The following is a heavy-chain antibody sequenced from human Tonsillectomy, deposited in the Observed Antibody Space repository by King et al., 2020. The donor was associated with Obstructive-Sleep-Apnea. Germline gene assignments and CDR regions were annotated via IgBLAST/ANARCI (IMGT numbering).Heavy chain of an antibody. CDR3: ARDQIPGPGSYIAAEYGMDV. CDR1: GFTFSSYA. Sequence: VQLVESGGGVVQPGRSLRLSCAASGFTFSSYAMHWVRQAPGKGLEWVAVISYDGSNKYYADSVKGRFTISRDNSKNTLYLQMNSLRAEDTAVYYCARDQIPGPGSYIAAEYGMDVWGQGTTVTVSS. J-gene: IGHJ6*02. V-gene: IGHV3-30*04. CDR2: ISYDGSNK. D-gene: IGHD3-10*01.